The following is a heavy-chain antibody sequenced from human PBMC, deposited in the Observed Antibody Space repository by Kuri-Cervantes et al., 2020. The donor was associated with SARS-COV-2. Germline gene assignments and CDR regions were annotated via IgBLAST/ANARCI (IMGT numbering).Heavy chain of an antibody. CDR3: ATGAANSYMDV. D-gene: IGHD3-10*01. Sequence: GGSLRLSCGASGFSLTNYAIHWVRQAPGKGLEWVSVIWYDGKNEYYAGSVKGRINISRDTSKNTVSLHMNSLRAEDTAMYYCATGAANSYMDVWGRGTTVTVSS. CDR2: IWYDGKNE. CDR1: GFSLTNYA. V-gene: IGHV3-33*08. J-gene: IGHJ6*03.